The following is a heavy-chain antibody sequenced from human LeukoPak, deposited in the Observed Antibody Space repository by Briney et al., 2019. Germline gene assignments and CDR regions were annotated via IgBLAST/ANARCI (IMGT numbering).Heavy chain of an antibody. CDR1: GFTFSSYW. CDR2: INTDGSGT. Sequence: GGSLRLSCVVSGFTFSSYWMYWVRQAPGEGLVWVSRINTDGSGTRYADSVKGRFTISRDNANNSLYLQMNSLRAEDTAMYFCARGSAFCFDSWGQGTLVTASS. D-gene: IGHD3-3*01. V-gene: IGHV3-74*01. J-gene: IGHJ4*02. CDR3: ARGSAFCFDS.